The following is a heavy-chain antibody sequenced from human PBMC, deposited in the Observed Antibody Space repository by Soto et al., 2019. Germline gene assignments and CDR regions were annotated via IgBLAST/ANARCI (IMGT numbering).Heavy chain of an antibody. CDR3: ATLLASSSMNFDY. CDR2: IKQDGSEK. D-gene: IGHD6-6*01. CDR1: GFTFSSYW. Sequence: GGSLRLSCAASGFTFSSYWMSWVHQAPGKGLEWVANIKQDGSEKYYVDSVKGRFTISRDNAKNSLYLQMNSLRAEDTAVYYCATLLASSSMNFDYWGQGTLVAVSS. V-gene: IGHV3-7*03. J-gene: IGHJ4*02.